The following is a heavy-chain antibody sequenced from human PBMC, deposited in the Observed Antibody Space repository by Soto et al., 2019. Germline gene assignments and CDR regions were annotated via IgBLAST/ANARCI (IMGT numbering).Heavy chain of an antibody. Sequence: QVQLVQSGAEVKKPGSSVKVSCKASGGTFSSYTISWVRQAPGQGLEWMGRIIPILGIANHAQKDQGRVTITADNSTSRPYMELSSLRSEDTAVYCCARARGRMGDYWGQGTLVTVSS. CDR2: IIPILGIA. CDR1: GGTFSSYT. V-gene: IGHV1-69*02. CDR3: ARARGRMGDY. J-gene: IGHJ4*02. D-gene: IGHD2-8*01.